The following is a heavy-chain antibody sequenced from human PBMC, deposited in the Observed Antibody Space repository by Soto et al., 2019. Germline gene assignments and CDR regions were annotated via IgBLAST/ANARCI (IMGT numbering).Heavy chain of an antibody. V-gene: IGHV1-8*01. D-gene: IGHD2-15*01. Sequence: SVKVSCKASGYTFTSYDINWVRQATGQGLEWMGWMNPNSGNTGYAQKFQGRVTMTRNTSISTAYMELSSLRSEDTAVYYCASSVVVAATRRYYFDYWGQGTLVTVSS. CDR2: MNPNSGNT. CDR3: ASSVVVAATRRYYFDY. J-gene: IGHJ4*02. CDR1: GYTFTSYD.